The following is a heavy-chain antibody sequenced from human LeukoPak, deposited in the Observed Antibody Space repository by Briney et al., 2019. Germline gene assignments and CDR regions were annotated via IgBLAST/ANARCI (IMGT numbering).Heavy chain of an antibody. CDR2: IKQDGSEK. J-gene: IGHJ4*02. CDR1: GFTFSSHW. Sequence: GGSLRLSCVDSGFTFSSHWMSWVRQAPGKGLEWVANIKQDGSEKYYVDSVKGRFTISRDNVKKSLYLQMNSLRVEDTAVYFCAVKDLHDRSRYFGPIDYWGQGILVTVSS. D-gene: IGHD3-22*01. CDR3: AVKDLHDRSRYFGPIDY. V-gene: IGHV3-7*01.